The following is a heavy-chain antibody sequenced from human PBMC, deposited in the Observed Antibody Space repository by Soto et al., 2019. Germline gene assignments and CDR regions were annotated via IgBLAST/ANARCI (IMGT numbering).Heavy chain of an antibody. CDR3: ARDTRYSSTWVDL. Sequence: QVQLVQSGAVVKKPGASVKVSCKASGYTFTKYGFSWVRQAPGQGLEWMGWISAYNGNTNYVHKFQDRVTLTTDTSTSTAYMELRSLRSDDTAVYYCARDTRYSSTWVDLWGQGALVTVSS. CDR1: GYTFTKYG. V-gene: IGHV1-18*01. CDR2: ISAYNGNT. J-gene: IGHJ4*02. D-gene: IGHD5-18*01.